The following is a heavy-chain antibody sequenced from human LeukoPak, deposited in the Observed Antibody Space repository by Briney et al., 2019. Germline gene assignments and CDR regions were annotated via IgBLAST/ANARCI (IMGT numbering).Heavy chain of an antibody. V-gene: IGHV4-4*07. D-gene: IGHD3-9*01. J-gene: IGHJ5*02. CDR1: GGSISSYY. Sequence: PSETLSLTCTVSGGSISSYYWSWIRQPAGKGLEWIGRIYTSGSTNYNPSLKSRVTMSVDTSKNQFSLKLSSVTAADTAVYYCAREDYDILTGYSSYNWFGPWGQGTLVTVSS. CDR3: AREDYDILTGYSSYNWFGP. CDR2: IYTSGST.